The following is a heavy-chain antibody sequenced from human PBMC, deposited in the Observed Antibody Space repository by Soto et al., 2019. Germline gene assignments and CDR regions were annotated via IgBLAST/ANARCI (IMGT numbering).Heavy chain of an antibody. V-gene: IGHV3-15*07. CDR1: GFLFINAW. Sequence: EVQVVESGGGLVQPGKSLRLSCAASGFLFINAWMNWVRQAPGKGLEWVGRIKSETGGGTTDYAAPVKGRFTIARDDSKNMLYLQMNSLKTEDTAVYYCTTTYTGGSFYTWGQGTLVTGSS. CDR3: TTTYTGGSFYT. CDR2: IKSETGGGTT. J-gene: IGHJ5*02. D-gene: IGHD1-26*01.